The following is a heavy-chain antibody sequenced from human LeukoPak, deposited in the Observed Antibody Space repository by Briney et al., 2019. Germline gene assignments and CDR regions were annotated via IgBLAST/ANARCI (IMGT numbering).Heavy chain of an antibody. V-gene: IGHV4-31*03. CDR1: GGSISSGAYY. CDR2: MYYSGST. CDR3: ARGKYDTNGYYYQFHT. J-gene: IGHJ5*02. D-gene: IGHD3-22*01. Sequence: SETLSLTCSVSGGSISSGAYYWTWIRQRPGKGLEWIGYMYYSGSTYYNPSLKSRVTMSVDTSENQFFLRLSSVTAADTAVYFYARGKYDTNGYYYQFHTWGQGTRVTVSS.